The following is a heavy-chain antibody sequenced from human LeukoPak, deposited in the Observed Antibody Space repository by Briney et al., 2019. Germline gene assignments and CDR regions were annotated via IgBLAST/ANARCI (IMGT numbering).Heavy chain of an antibody. D-gene: IGHD3-10*01. CDR2: INPNSGGT. V-gene: IGHV1-2*02. CDR1: DYTLSGHY. Sequence: ASVTVSCKASDYTLSGHYMHWVRQAPGQGLEWMGWINPNSGGTIYVQNFQGRVTMTRDTSGTTVYMDLSSLRSDDTAVYYCARELSMVGGVPGGGFQHWGQGTLVIVSS. J-gene: IGHJ1*01. CDR3: ARELSMVGGVPGGGFQH.